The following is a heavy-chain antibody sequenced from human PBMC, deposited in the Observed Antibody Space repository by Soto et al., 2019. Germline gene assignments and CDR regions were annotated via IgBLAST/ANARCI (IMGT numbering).Heavy chain of an antibody. CDR1: GFTFSTYN. D-gene: IGHD2-2*01. CDR3: ARDDCISTSCYVSY. CDR2: ISSSSSYI. Sequence: GGSLRLSCAASGFTFSTYNMGWVRQAPGKGLEWVSSISSSSSYIYYADSVKGRVTMTTDTSTSTAYMELRSLRSDDTAVYYCARDDCISTSCYVSYWGQGTLVTVSS. J-gene: IGHJ4*02. V-gene: IGHV3-21*04.